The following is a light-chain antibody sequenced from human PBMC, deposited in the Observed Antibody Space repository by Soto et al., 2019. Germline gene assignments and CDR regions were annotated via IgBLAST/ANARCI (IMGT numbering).Light chain of an antibody. V-gene: IGKV3-20*01. CDR2: GAS. Sequence: EIVLTQSPGTLSLSPGEIATRSCRASQSVSSNYVAWYQQKPGQAPRLLIYGASSRATGIPDRFSGSGSGTDFTLTISRLESEDFAVYYCQQYGSSPLIFGGGTKLEIK. CDR1: QSVSSNY. J-gene: IGKJ4*01. CDR3: QQYGSSPLI.